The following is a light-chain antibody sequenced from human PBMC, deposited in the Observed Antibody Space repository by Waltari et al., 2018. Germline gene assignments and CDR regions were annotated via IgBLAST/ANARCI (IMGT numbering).Light chain of an antibody. CDR3: QQYYSPPLT. CDR2: WAS. V-gene: IGKV4-1*01. CDR1: QNLLYTSTNKNF. J-gene: IGKJ4*01. Sequence: DIVMTQSPDSLAVSLGEMATINCKSSQNLLYTSTNKNFLAWYQQRPGHPLKLLIYWASTRESGVPDRFRGNGSGTDFTLTITALQAEDVAVYYCQQYYSPPLTFGGGTKVEIK.